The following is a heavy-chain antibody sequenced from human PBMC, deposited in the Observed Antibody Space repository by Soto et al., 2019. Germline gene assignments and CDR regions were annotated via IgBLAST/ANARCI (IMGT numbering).Heavy chain of an antibody. CDR3: AGPPPPPHSSGWYEGDYYYYGMDV. CDR1: GGSISSSSYY. D-gene: IGHD6-19*01. J-gene: IGHJ6*02. V-gene: IGHV4-39*01. CDR2: IYYSGST. Sequence: SETLSLTCTVSGGSISSSSYYWGWIRQPPGKGLEWIGSIYYSGSTYYNPSLKSRVTISVDTSKNQFSLKLSSVTAADTAVYYCAGPPPPPHSSGWYEGDYYYYGMDVWGQGTTVTVSS.